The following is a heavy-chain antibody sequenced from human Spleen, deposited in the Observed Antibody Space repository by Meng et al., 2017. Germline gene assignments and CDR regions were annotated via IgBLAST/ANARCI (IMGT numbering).Heavy chain of an antibody. CDR2: IYDSGSA. CDR1: GGSFSDYY. CDR3: ARGPTTMAHDFDY. Sequence: QGPLQQGGAGLLKPSETLSLTCVVSGGSFSDYYWSWIRQPPGKGLEWIGSIYDSGSAYYNPSIKSRVTISEDRSNNQLSLRLTSVTAADSAVYYCARGPTTMAHDFDYWGQGTLVTVSS. V-gene: IGHV4-34*01. D-gene: IGHD4-11*01. J-gene: IGHJ4*02.